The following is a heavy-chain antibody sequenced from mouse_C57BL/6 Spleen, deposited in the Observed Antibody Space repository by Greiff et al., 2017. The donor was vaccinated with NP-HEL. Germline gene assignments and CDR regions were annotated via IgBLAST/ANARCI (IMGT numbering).Heavy chain of an antibody. CDR1: GYTFTSYW. J-gene: IGHJ1*03. CDR3: ERRAYYYGSSYWYFDV. D-gene: IGHD1-1*01. CDR2: IYPGSGST. V-gene: IGHV1-55*01. Sequence: QVQLQQPGAELVKPGASVKMSCKASGYTFTSYWITWVKQRPGQGLEWIGDIYPGSGSTNYNEKFKSKATLTVDTSSSTAYMQLSSLTSEDSAVYYCERRAYYYGSSYWYFDVWGTGTTGPVSS.